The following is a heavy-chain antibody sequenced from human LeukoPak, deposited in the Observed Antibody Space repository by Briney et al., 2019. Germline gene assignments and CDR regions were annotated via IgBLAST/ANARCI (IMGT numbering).Heavy chain of an antibody. Sequence: PGGTLRLSCAASGFTVSSNYMSWVRRAPGKALEWVSVIYSGGSTYYADSVKGRFTISRDKSNNTLYLQMNSLRAEDTAVYYCARTYYYDSSGYYPFDYWGQGTLVTVSS. J-gene: IGHJ4*02. CDR2: IYSGGST. CDR3: ARTYYYDSSGYYPFDY. V-gene: IGHV3-53*01. D-gene: IGHD3-22*01. CDR1: GFTVSSNY.